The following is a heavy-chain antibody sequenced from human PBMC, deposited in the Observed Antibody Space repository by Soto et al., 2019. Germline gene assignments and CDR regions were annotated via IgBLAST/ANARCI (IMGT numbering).Heavy chain of an antibody. CDR2: IWYDGSHQ. V-gene: IGHV3-33*01. CDR1: GFTFSNYG. CDR3: AREEGVVARAFDY. Sequence: QVQLVESGGGVVQPGRSLRLTCVASGFTFSNYGMHWVRQAPGKGLEWVAIIWYDGSHQYYADSVQGRFTVSRDNSNSTLYLQMNSLRAEDTAVYYCAREEGVVARAFDYWGQGTLVTVSS. J-gene: IGHJ4*02. D-gene: IGHD2-15*01.